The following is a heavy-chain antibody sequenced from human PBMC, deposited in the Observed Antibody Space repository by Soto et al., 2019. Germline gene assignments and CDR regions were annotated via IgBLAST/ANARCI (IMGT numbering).Heavy chain of an antibody. J-gene: IGHJ6*02. CDR3: GRISGGSPYYYAMDV. D-gene: IGHD3-10*01. CDR1: GFSLTNNKMG. V-gene: IGHV2-26*01. Sequence: QVTLKESGPVLVKPTETLTLTCTVSGFSLTNNKMGVSWIRQPPGKALEWLANIFSSDEKSYSTSLKSRVTISQATSKSQVALKVTNMDPVDTAIYYCGRISGGSPYYYAMDVWGQGTTVTVSS. CDR2: IFSSDEK.